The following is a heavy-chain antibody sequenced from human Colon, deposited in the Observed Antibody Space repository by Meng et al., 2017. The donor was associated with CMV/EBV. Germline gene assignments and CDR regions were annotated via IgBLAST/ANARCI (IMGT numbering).Heavy chain of an antibody. CDR3: ARSYYYGLDV. D-gene: IGHD3-10*01. Sequence: GESLKISCAASGFTFSFHWMHWVRQTPGKGLMWVSRIDSDGSSVTYADSVRGRFTTSRDNAKNSLSLLMNSLRPEDTAVYYCARSYYYGLDVWGQGTTVTVSS. J-gene: IGHJ6*02. CDR2: IDSDGSSV. CDR1: GFTFSFHW. V-gene: IGHV3-74*01.